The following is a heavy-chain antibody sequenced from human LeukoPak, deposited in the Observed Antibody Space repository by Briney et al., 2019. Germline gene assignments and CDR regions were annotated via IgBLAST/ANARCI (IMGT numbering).Heavy chain of an antibody. D-gene: IGHD3-9*01. V-gene: IGHV3-30*02. CDR3: AKDRFYYDILTGYDY. CDR2: IRYDGINK. J-gene: IGHJ4*02. Sequence: GGSLRLSCAASGFTFSSFGMHWVRQTPGKGLEWVAFIRYDGINKYYADSVKGRFTISRDNSKNTLYLQMNSLRAEDTAVYYCAKDRFYYDILTGYDYWGQGTLVTVSS. CDR1: GFTFSSFG.